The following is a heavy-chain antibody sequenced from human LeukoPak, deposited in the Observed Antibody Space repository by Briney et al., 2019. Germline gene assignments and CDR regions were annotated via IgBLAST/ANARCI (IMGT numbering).Heavy chain of an antibody. J-gene: IGHJ6*03. Sequence: GASVKVSCKASGYTFTSYGISWVRQAPGQGLEGMGWISAYNGNTNYAQKLQGRVTMTTDTSTSTAYMELRSLRSDDTAVYYCARAGACSSSRCQTRTYYYYYMDVWGKGTTVTVSS. CDR1: GYTFTSYG. CDR2: ISAYNGNT. D-gene: IGHD2-2*01. V-gene: IGHV1-18*01. CDR3: ARAGACSSSRCQTRTYYYYYMDV.